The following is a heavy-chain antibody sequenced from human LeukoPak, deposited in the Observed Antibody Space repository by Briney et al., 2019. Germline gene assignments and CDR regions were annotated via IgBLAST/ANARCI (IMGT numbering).Heavy chain of an antibody. CDR3: ARLPAYYYGMDV. CDR1: GFAVTANY. CDR2: HYSGSTT. V-gene: IGHV3-66*04. J-gene: IGHJ6*02. Sequence: GGSLRLSCAAPGFAVTANYMNWVRQAPGKGLEWVSVHYSGSTTYYADSVRGRFTISRDNSKNTLYLQMNSLRVEDTAVYCCARLPAYYYGMDVWGQGTTVTVTS.